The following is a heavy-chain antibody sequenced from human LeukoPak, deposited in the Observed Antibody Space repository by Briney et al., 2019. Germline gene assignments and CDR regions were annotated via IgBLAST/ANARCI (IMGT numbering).Heavy chain of an antibody. D-gene: IGHD3-9*01. J-gene: IGHJ4*02. CDR2: IYPRDSDT. Sequence: PGESLKISCKGSGYKFTNYWIAWVRQMPGQGLEWLGIIYPRDSDTRYSPSFQGQVSISVDTSIDTAYLQWSSVKASDTAMYYCARLLAAPYYINFWGQGTLVTVSS. V-gene: IGHV5-51*01. CDR3: ARLLAAPYYINF. CDR1: GYKFTNYW.